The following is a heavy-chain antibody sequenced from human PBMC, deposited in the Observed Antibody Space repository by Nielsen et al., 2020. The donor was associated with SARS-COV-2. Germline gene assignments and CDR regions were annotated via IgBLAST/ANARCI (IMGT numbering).Heavy chain of an antibody. J-gene: IGHJ6*02. CDR3: ARHSRGYSSGWYVGHYYYYGMDV. Sequence: WIRQPPGKGLEWIGYIYYSGSTYYNPSLKSRVTISVDTSKNQFSLKLSSVTAADTAVYYCARHSRGYSSGWYVGHYYYYGMDVWGQGTTVTVSS. CDR2: IYYSGST. V-gene: IGHV4-30-4*01. D-gene: IGHD6-19*01.